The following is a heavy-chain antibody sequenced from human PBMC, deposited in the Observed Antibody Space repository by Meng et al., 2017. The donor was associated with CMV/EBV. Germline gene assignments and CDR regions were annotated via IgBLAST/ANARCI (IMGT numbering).Heavy chain of an antibody. J-gene: IGHJ4*02. CDR2: IYYSGST. V-gene: IGHV4-30-4*08. CDR1: GGSISSGDYY. CDR3: ARVMGPNRTPYYFDY. D-gene: IGHD1-14*01. Sequence: RQASGQGLVKPSQTLSLTCTVSGGSISSGDYYWSWIRQPPGKGLEWIGYIYYSGSTYYNPSLKSRVTISVDTSKNQFSLKLSSVTAADTAVYYCARVMGPNRTPYYFDYWGQGTLVTVSS.